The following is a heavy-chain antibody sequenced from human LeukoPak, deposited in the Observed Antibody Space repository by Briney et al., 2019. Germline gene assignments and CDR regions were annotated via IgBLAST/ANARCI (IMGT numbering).Heavy chain of an antibody. CDR1: GFTFSNYW. CDR3: ARVYGDYLSY. V-gene: IGHV3-7*01. CDR2: IKQDGSEK. D-gene: IGHD4-17*01. J-gene: IGHJ4*02. Sequence: GGSPRLSCAASGFTFSNYWMSWVRQAPGKGLEWVANIKQDGSEKYYVDSVKGRFTISRDNAKNSLYLQMNSLRAEDTAVYYCARVYGDYLSYWGQGTLVTVSS.